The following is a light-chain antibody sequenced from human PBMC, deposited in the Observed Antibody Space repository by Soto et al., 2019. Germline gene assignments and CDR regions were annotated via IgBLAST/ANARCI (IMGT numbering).Light chain of an antibody. CDR3: RHQNSYSQT. J-gene: IGKJ1*01. Sequence: DIQMTQSPPTLSASVGDRVTITCRASQSIRHYLAWYQQMPGKAPKLLIYGASTLQSGVPSRFSGSGSGTEFTVTISCLQPDDFGTYFCRHQNSYSQTFGQGTKVEIK. V-gene: IGKV1-5*01. CDR2: GAS. CDR1: QSIRHY.